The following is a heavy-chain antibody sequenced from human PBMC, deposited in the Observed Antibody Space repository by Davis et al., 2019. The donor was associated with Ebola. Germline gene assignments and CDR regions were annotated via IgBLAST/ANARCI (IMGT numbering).Heavy chain of an antibody. D-gene: IGHD2-2*01. J-gene: IGHJ4*02. CDR1: RFTFSGSA. Sequence: GGSLRLSCAASRFTFSGSAMHWVRQASGKGLEWVGRIRSKANSYATAYAASVKGRFTISKDDSKNTAYLQMNSLKTEDTAVYYCTRGGPTSDDYWGQGTLVTVSS. CDR2: IRSKANSYAT. V-gene: IGHV3-73*01. CDR3: TRGGPTSDDY.